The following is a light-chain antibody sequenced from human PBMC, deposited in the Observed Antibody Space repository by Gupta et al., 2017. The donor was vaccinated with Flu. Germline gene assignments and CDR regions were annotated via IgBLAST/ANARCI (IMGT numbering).Light chain of an antibody. V-gene: IGLV3-19*01. J-gene: IGLJ2*01. CDR2: GKN. CDR1: SLRSYY. Sequence: SSELTQAPAVSVALGRTVGTTCQGDSLRSYYASWYQQKPGQAPVLVIYGKNNRPSGIPDRFSGSSSGNTASLTITGAQAEDEADYYCNSRDSSGIVFGGGTKLTVL. CDR3: NSRDSSGIV.